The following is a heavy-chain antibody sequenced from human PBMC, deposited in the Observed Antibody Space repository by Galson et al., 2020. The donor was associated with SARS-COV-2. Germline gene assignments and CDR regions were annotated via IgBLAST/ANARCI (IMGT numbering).Heavy chain of an antibody. D-gene: IGHD3-3*01. J-gene: IGHJ2*01. CDR1: GITFSSYA. CDR3: ARESKSGTFEYFGL. Sequence: GGSLRLSCAASGITFSSYAMHWVRQAPGKGLEWVAVVWHEGNNKYYVDSVKGRFTISRDNSMNMLYLQVNSLRAEDTAVYFCARESKSGTFEYFGLWGRGTLVTVSS. CDR2: VWHEGNNK. V-gene: IGHV3-33*01.